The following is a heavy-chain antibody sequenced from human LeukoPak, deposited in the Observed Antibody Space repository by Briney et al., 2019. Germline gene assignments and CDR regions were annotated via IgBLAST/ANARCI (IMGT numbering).Heavy chain of an antibody. CDR3: ARGSGSYGFFNV. CDR1: GGDISTYH. J-gene: IGHJ4*02. V-gene: IGHV4-59*13. D-gene: IGHD5-18*01. Sequence: SETLSLTCSVSGGDISTYHWSWIRQSPGEAFDYIGNVYYSGSTNYNPSLRSRVTISVDVSKNQFSLNVRSVTAADTAVYYCARGSGSYGFFNVWGQGTLVTVSA. CDR2: VYYSGST.